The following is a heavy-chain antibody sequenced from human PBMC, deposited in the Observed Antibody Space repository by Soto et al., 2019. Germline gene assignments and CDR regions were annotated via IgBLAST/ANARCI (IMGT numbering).Heavy chain of an antibody. CDR2: IYYSGST. J-gene: IGHJ3*02. CDR3: ATRGSSWYSDAFDI. D-gene: IGHD6-13*01. V-gene: IGHV4-39*01. Sequence: SETLSLTCTVSGGSISSSSYYWGWIRQPPGKGLEWIGSIYYSGSTYYNPSLKSRVTISVDTSKNQFSLKLSSVTAADTAAYYCATRGSSWYSDAFDIWGQGTMVSVSS. CDR1: GGSISSSSYY.